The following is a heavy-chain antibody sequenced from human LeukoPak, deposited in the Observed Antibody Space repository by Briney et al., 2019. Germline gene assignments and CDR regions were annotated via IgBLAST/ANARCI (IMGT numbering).Heavy chain of an antibody. CDR3: AHRKNYYDSSVFDN. V-gene: IGHV2-5*02. CDR1: GFSLNTRGVG. CDR2: IYWDDDR. D-gene: IGHD3-22*01. Sequence: SGPTLVNPTQTLTLTCTLSGFSLNTRGVGVGWIRQPPGRALEWLALIYWDDDRRYSPSLKSRLTITKDTSKNQVVLTMTNMDPADTATYFCAHRKNYYDSSVFDNWGQGTLVTVSS. J-gene: IGHJ4*02.